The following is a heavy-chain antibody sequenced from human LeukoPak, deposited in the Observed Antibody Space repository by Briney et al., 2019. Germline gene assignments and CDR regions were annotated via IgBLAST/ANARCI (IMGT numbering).Heavy chain of an antibody. V-gene: IGHV1-2*02. D-gene: IGHD3-3*01. Sequence: ASVKVSCKASGYTFTGYCMHWVRQAPGQGLEWVGCINPQSGGTEYAPKFQDSVTLTRDTSLNTAFLDLNRLTSGDTAVYYCARKFYDDLSGYPALGHWGQGTLIIVSS. CDR2: INPQSGGT. J-gene: IGHJ4*02. CDR1: GYTFTGYC. CDR3: ARKFYDDLSGYPALGH.